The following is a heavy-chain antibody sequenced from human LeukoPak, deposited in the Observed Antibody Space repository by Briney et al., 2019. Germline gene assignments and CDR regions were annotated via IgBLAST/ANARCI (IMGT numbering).Heavy chain of an antibody. D-gene: IGHD2-15*01. J-gene: IGHJ4*02. CDR2: ITSDGSTT. CDR3: ARDVGIGG. Sequence: GGSLRLSCSAAGFTFSSYWMHWVRHAPGKGLVWVSRITSDGSTTNYADSVKGRFTISRDNAKSTLYLQMNSLRAEDTAVYYCARDVGIGGWGQGTLVTVSS. V-gene: IGHV3-74*01. CDR1: GFTFSSYW.